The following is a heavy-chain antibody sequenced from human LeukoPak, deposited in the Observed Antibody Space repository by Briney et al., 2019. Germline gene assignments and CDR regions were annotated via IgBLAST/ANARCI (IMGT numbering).Heavy chain of an antibody. CDR2: INPNNGGT. V-gene: IGHV1-2*06. CDR1: GYTFTGYY. CDR3: ARGLREGWFGELYY. J-gene: IGHJ4*02. D-gene: IGHD3-10*01. Sequence: GASVKVSCKASGYTFTGYYMHWVRQAPGQGLEWMGRINPNNGGTNYAQKFQGRVTMTRDTSISTAYMELSRLRSDDTAVYYCARGLREGWFGELYYWGQGTLVTVSS.